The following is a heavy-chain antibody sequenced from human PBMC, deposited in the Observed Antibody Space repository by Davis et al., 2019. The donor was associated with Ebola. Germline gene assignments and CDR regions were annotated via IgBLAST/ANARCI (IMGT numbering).Heavy chain of an antibody. CDR3: ARSSSGGYYFDY. Sequence: ASVKVSCKASGYLFTSYGISWVRQAPGQGLEWVGWVSAYNGNTEYARKVQGRVTMTTDTSANTAYMELRSLRSDDTAVYYCARSSSGGYYFDYWGQGTLVTVSS. CDR2: VSAYNGNT. V-gene: IGHV1-18*04. J-gene: IGHJ4*02. D-gene: IGHD6-6*01. CDR1: GYLFTSYG.